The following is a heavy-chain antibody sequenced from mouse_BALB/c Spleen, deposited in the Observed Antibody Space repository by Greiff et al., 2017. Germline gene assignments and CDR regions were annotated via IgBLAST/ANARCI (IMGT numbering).Heavy chain of an antibody. Sequence: VQLQQSGAELARPGASVKMSCKASGYTFTSYTMHWVKQRPGQGLEWIGYINPSSGYTNYNQKFKDKATLTADKSSSTAYMQLSSLTSEDSAVYYCARSDGEDAMDYWGQGTSVTVSS. CDR2: INPSSGYT. J-gene: IGHJ4*01. V-gene: IGHV1-4*01. CDR3: ARSDGEDAMDY. CDR1: GYTFTSYT.